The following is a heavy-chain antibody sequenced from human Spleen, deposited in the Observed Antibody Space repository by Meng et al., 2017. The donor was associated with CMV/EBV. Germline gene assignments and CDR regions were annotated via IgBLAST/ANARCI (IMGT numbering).Heavy chain of an antibody. V-gene: IGHV4-61*01. J-gene: IGHJ5*02. D-gene: IGHD6-13*01. CDR3: ARGYSSSWSPWFDP. CDR2: IYYSWST. Sequence: SLRSVSSGSSYSSWIRPPPGQGLEWIGSIYYSWSTNYHPSLQRRVTISVDTSKNQFSLQLSSVTAADPAVYYCARGYSSSWSPWFDPWGQGTLVTVSS. CDR1: LRSVSSGSSY.